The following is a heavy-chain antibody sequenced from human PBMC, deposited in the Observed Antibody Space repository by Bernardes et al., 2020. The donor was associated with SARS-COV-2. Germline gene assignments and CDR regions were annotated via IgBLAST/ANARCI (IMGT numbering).Heavy chain of an antibody. CDR2: MSADGSGT. CDR3: AGTTTTCCDY. J-gene: IGHJ4*02. Sequence: GRSRRPSCAAPGLSFRGAWMHWFPQPPGKGLVWLSRMSADGSGTTYADSVKGRFIISRDNAKNTLYLQMNSLRAEDTGVYYCAGTTTTCCDYWGQGTLVTVSS. D-gene: IGHD2-2*01. V-gene: IGHV3-74*01. CDR1: GLSFRGAW.